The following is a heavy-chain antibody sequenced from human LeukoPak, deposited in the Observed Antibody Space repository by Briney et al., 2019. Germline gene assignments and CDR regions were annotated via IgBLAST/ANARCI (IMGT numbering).Heavy chain of an antibody. D-gene: IGHD4-17*01. CDR1: GFTFSSYW. V-gene: IGHV3-7*04. CDR3: ERDKTMTTVTTKDYYYYGMDV. CDR2: IKQDGSEK. J-gene: IGHJ6*02. Sequence: GGSLRLSCAASGFTFSSYWMSWDRQAPGKGLEWVANIKQDGSEKYYVDSVKGRFTISRDNAKNSLYLQMNSLRAEDTAVYYCERDKTMTTVTTKDYYYYGMDVWGQGTTVTVSS.